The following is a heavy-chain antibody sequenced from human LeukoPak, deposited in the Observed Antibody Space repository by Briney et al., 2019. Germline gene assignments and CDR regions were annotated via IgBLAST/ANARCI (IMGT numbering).Heavy chain of an antibody. V-gene: IGHV4-59*12. CDR1: GASISDYY. CDR2: FSNSGTT. CDR3: ARGSNWGDY. Sequence: SETLSLTCIVSGASISDYYWSWIRQPPGKGLEWIGFFSNSGTTNYNPSLKSRVTMSVDTSKNQFSLKLSSVTAADTAVYYCARGSNWGDYWGQGTLVTVSS. J-gene: IGHJ4*02. D-gene: IGHD7-27*01.